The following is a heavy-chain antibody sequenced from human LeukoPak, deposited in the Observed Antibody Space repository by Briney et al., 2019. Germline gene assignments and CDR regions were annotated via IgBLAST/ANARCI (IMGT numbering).Heavy chain of an antibody. CDR2: IYYSGST. CDR3: ARDPFGSNAFDI. D-gene: IGHD3-10*01. CDR1: GGSITNYY. J-gene: IGHJ3*02. V-gene: IGHV4-59*01. Sequence: PSETLSLTCIVPGGSITNYYWSWIRQPPGKGLEWIGYIYYSGSTNYNPSLKSRVTISVDTSNNQFSLRLNSVTAADTAVYYCARDPFGSNAFDIWGQGTVVAVSS.